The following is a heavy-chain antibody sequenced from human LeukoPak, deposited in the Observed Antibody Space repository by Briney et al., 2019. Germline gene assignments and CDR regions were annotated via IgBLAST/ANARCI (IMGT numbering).Heavy chain of an antibody. Sequence: PSETLSLTCTVSGASVSSASYWTWIRQPPGKGVEWIAHIYNGVNTNYNPSLKSRVAISVDTSKNQFSLRLNSVTAADTAVYYCARSRAFNSGAFDPWGQGSLVTVSS. CDR2: IYNGVNT. D-gene: IGHD1-26*01. J-gene: IGHJ5*02. V-gene: IGHV4-61*01. CDR1: GASVSSASY. CDR3: ARSRAFNSGAFDP.